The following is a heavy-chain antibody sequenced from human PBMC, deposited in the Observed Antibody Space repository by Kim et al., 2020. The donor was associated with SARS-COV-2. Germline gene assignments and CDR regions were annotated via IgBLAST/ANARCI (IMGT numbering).Heavy chain of an antibody. CDR2: IYWDDDK. J-gene: IGHJ5*02. D-gene: IGHD1-26*01. Sequence: SGPTLVNPTQTLTLTCTFSGFSLSTSGVGVGWIRQPPGKALEWLALIYWDDDKRYSPSLKSRLTITKDTSKNQVVLTMTNMDPVDTATYYCARYTPTVEKNWFDPWGQGTLVTVSS. CDR1: GFSLSTSGVG. CDR3: ARYTPTVEKNWFDP. V-gene: IGHV2-5*02.